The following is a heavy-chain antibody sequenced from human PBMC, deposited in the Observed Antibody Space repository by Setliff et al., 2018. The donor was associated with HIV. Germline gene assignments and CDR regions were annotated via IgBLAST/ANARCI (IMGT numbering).Heavy chain of an antibody. J-gene: IGHJ5*02. CDR3: ARDRFTWAYCGGACGWFDP. Sequence: TLSLTCSVSGGSISGNAWSWIRQPPGKGLEWIGYSSTSGCTNCNPSLESRVTISVDTSKNQVSLKLGSVTAADTAFYDCARDRFTWAYCGGACGWFDPWGQGTLVTVSS. V-gene: IGHV4-4*08. CDR2: SSTSGCT. CDR1: GGSISGNA. D-gene: IGHD2-21*02.